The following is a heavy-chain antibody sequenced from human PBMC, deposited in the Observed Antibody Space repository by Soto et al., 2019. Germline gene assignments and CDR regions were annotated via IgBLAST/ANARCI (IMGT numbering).Heavy chain of an antibody. V-gene: IGHV1-18*01. CDR1: GYTFSNYG. CDR3: ARVVPGAEAWFGP. D-gene: IGHD2-2*01. Sequence: AXVKVSCKTSGYTFSNYGITWVRQAPGQPLEWLGWISLYSDGTNYAQKFQGRVSMTTDTSTTTAYMELRSLRSDDTAVYYCARVVPGAEAWFGPWGQGTLVTVSS. J-gene: IGHJ5*02. CDR2: ISLYSDGT.